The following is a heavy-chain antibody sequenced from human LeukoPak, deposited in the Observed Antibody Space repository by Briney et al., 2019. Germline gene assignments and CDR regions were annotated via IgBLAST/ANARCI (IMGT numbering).Heavy chain of an antibody. CDR1: GGSITSSAYY. D-gene: IGHD6-19*01. CDR2: IYYSGSA. CDR3: ARHGGSPDWFDP. V-gene: IGHV4-39*01. Sequence: SETLSLTCTVSGGSITSSAYYWGWVRQPPGKGLEWIGNIYYSGSAYYNPSLKSRVTISVDTSKNQFSLEVTSVTAADTGVYYCARHGGSPDWFDPWGQGTLVTVSS. J-gene: IGHJ5*02.